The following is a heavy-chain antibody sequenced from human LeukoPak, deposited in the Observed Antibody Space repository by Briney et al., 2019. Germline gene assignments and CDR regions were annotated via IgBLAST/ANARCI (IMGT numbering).Heavy chain of an antibody. CDR3: IADTAGDLAF. CDR2: ILSNSAAI. D-gene: IGHD3-16*01. Sequence: RPGGSLRLSCATSGFTFNSYALHWVRQAPGKGLEWVSGILSNSAAIGYGDSVKGRFTISRDAATNSLYLQMNSLKIEDTAIYYCIADTAGDLAFWGQGTLVIVSS. V-gene: IGHV3-9*01. CDR1: GFTFNSYA. J-gene: IGHJ4*02.